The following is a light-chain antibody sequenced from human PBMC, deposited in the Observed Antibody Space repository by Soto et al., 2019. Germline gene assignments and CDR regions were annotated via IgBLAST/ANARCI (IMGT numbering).Light chain of an antibody. CDR2: GAS. J-gene: IGKJ2*01. V-gene: IGKV3-20*01. CDR1: QSVSSTY. CDR3: QQYENSLYT. Sequence: ETVLTQSPGTLSLSPGERVTLSCRASQSVSSTYLAWYQQKPGQAPRLLIYGASSRATGIPDRFSGSGSGTDFTLTISRLEPEDFAVYYCQQYENSLYTFGQGTKLEIK.